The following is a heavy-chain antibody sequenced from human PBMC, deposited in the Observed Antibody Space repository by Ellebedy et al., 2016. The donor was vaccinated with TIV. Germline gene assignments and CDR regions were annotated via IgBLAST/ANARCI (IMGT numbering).Heavy chain of an antibody. CDR1: GYTFTGYY. CDR2: INPDRGDT. J-gene: IGHJ4*02. Sequence: AASVKVSCKASGYTFTGYYIHWVRQAPGEGLEWMGRINPDRGDTDYAQKFQGRVTMTRDTSISTAYMVMSRLRSDDTAVYFCARGLGWLQRDSDYWGQGTLVTVSS. D-gene: IGHD5-24*01. V-gene: IGHV1-2*06. CDR3: ARGLGWLQRDSDY.